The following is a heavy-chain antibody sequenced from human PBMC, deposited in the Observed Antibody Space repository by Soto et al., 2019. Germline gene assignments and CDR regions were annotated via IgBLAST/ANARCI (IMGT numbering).Heavy chain of an antibody. Sequence: PGASVKVSCKASGYTFTGYYMHWVRQAPGQGLEWMGWINPNSGGTNYAQKFQGWVTMNRDTSISTAYMELSRLKSDYTAVYYCARGGDANRFYHYGVDVWGQGTTVTVPS. CDR2: INPNSGGT. CDR3: ARGGDANRFYHYGVDV. J-gene: IGHJ6*02. CDR1: GYTFTGYY. V-gene: IGHV1-2*04.